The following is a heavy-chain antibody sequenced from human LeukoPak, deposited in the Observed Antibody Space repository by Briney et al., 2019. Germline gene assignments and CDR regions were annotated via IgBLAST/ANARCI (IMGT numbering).Heavy chain of an antibody. V-gene: IGHV3-48*01. J-gene: IGHJ4*02. CDR3: ARESITGHRDFDY. CDR2: ISSGGRTI. CDR1: GFTFSAYS. Sequence: GGSLRLSCAASGFTFSAYSMNWVRQVPGKGLEWVSYISSGGRTIYYADSVKGRFTVSRDNAKNSLNLQMDSLRAEDTAVYYCARESITGHRDFDYWGQGTLVTVSS. D-gene: IGHD1-20*01.